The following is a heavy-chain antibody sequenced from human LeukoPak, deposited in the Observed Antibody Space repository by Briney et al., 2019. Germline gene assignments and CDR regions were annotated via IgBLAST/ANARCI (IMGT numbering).Heavy chain of an antibody. CDR2: INPGDSDT. CDR1: GYSFTNYW. V-gene: IGHV5-51*01. J-gene: IGHJ5*02. CDR3: ARHVSGSYYWFDP. D-gene: IGHD1-26*01. Sequence: GESLKISCKGSGYSFTNYWIGWVRQMPGKGLEWMGLINPGDSDTRYSPSFQGQVTISADKSISTAYLQWSSLKASDTAMYYCARHVSGSYYWFDPWGQGTLVTVSS.